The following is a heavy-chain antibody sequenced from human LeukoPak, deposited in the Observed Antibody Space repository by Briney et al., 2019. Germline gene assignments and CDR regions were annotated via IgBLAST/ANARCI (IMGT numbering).Heavy chain of an antibody. CDR3: AREYSRSVVAGSRPDL. V-gene: IGHV4-39*02. J-gene: IGHJ4*02. D-gene: IGHD2-21*01. Sequence: PSETLSLTCSVSGGSISSSSYHWGWIRQSPGKGLEWIWSMYYRGTTYENSSLKSRLTPSIDTSNNQFSLKLTSVTAADTAVYFCAREYSRSVVAGSRPDLWGQGLLVTVSS. CDR2: MYYRGTT. CDR1: GGSISSSSYH.